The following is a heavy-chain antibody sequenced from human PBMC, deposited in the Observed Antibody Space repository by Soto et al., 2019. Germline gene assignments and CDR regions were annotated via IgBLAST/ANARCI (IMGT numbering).Heavy chain of an antibody. D-gene: IGHD3-10*01. CDR3: TGEVASGY. Sequence: QVQLVASGGGVVQPGRSLRLSCAVSGFTVSTYGMHWVRQAPGKGMEWVAVISRDGGTKYYADSVKGRFTISRDNSRNTLFLEMNSLRGDDMAVSYCTGEVASGYWGQGTLVTVSS. CDR1: GFTVSTYG. J-gene: IGHJ4*02. V-gene: IGHV3-30*03. CDR2: ISRDGGTK.